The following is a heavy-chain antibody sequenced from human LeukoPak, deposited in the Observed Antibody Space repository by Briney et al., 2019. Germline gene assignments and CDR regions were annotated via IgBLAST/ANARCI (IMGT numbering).Heavy chain of an antibody. CDR1: GFIFNNYW. V-gene: IGHV3-7*01. D-gene: IGHD2-21*02. CDR2: IKQDGSEK. CDR3: ARERGSHCSDY. J-gene: IGHJ4*02. Sequence: GGSLRLSCAASGFIFNNYWMNWVRQAPGKGLEWVANIKQDGSEKYYVDSVKGRFTISRDNAKNSLYLQMNSLRAEDTAVYYCARERGSHCSDYWGQGTLVTVSS.